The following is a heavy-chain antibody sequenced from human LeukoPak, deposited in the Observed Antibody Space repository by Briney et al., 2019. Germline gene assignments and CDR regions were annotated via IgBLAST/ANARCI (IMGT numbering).Heavy chain of an antibody. CDR2: ISSSSSTI. CDR1: GFTFSSYS. V-gene: IGHV3-48*01. J-gene: IGHJ4*02. Sequence: PGGSLRLSCAASGFTFSSYSMNWVRQAPGKGLEWVSYISSSSSTIYYADSVKGRFTISRDNAKNSLYLQMNSLRAGDTAVYSCARRLDILTGYYVGGGIDYWGQGTLVTVSS. D-gene: IGHD3-9*01. CDR3: ARRLDILTGYYVGGGIDY.